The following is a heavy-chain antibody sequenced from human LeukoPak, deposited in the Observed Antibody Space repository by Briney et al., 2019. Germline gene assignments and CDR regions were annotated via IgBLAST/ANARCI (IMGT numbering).Heavy chain of an antibody. J-gene: IGHJ3*02. CDR2: ISAYNGNT. CDR3: ARSLDYGGNYDAFDI. CDR1: GYTFTSYG. V-gene: IGHV1-18*01. D-gene: IGHD4-23*01. Sequence: GASVKVSCKASGYTFTSYGISWVRQAPGQGLEWMGWISAYNGNTNCAQKLQGRVTMTTDTSTSTAYMELRSLRSDDTAVYYCARSLDYGGNYDAFDIWGQGTMVTVSS.